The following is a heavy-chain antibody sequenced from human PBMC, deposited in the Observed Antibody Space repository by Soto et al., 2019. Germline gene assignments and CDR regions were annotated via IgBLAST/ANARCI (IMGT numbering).Heavy chain of an antibody. CDR1: GGCFSGYY. CDR2: INHSGST. J-gene: IGHJ5*02. D-gene: IGHD6-13*01. V-gene: IGHV4-34*01. CDR3: ARGSSYIRYSSSWYHNWFDP. Sequence: PSETLSLTCAVYGGCFSGYYWSWIRQPPGKGLEWIGEINHSGSTNYNPSLKSRVTISVDTSKNQFSLKLSSVTAADTAVYYCARGSSYIRYSSSWYHNWFDPWGQGTLVTVSS.